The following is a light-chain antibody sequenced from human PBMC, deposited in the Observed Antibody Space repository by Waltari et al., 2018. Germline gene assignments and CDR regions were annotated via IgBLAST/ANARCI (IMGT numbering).Light chain of an antibody. Sequence: QSALTQPASVSGSPGQSLTISCTGPSSDVGKYNLVSWYQQHPGKVPKVMIYEVTKRPSGVSNRFSGSKSGNTASLTISGLQAEDEADYYCCSYAGSGIVIFGGGTKLTVL. CDR1: SSDVGKYNL. J-gene: IGLJ2*01. CDR2: EVT. V-gene: IGLV2-23*02. CDR3: CSYAGSGIVI.